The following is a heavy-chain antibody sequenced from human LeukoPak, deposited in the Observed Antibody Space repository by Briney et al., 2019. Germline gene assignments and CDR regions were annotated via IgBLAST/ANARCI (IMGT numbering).Heavy chain of an antibody. J-gene: IGHJ3*02. V-gene: IGHV1-2*02. CDR3: ARQITMIVVVINDPFDI. Sequence: APVKVSCKASGYTFTGYYMHWVRQAPGQGLEWMGWINPNSGDTNYAQKFQGRVTMTRDTSISTAYMELSRLRSDDTAVYYCARQITMIVVVINDPFDIWGQGTMVTVSS. CDR1: GYTFTGYY. CDR2: INPNSGDT. D-gene: IGHD3-22*01.